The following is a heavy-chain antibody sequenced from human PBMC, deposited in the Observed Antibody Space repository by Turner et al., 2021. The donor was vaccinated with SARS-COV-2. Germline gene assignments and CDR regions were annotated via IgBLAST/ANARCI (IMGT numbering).Heavy chain of an antibody. CDR2: INPNSGAT. CDR1: GDPFTGYS. CDR3: AREDNSGWGAFDI. J-gene: IGHJ3*02. V-gene: IGHV1-2*02. D-gene: IGHD6-19*01. Sequence: QVQLVQLGAVVKMPGASLEVSCMASGDPFTGYSVQWVRQAPGQGLEWMGWINPNSGATNYAQKFQGRVTMTRDTSVSTAYMELSRLRSDDTAMYYCAREDNSGWGAFDIWGQGTMVTVSS.